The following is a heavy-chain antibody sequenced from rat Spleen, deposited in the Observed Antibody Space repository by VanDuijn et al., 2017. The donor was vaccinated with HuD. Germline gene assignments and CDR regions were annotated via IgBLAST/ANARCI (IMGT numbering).Heavy chain of an antibody. CDR1: GYSIRSSYS. V-gene: IGHV3-3*01. CDR3: ARESDWDLDYFDY. CDR2: INSAGST. J-gene: IGHJ2*01. Sequence: EVQLQESGPGLVKPSQSLSLTCSVTGYSIRSSYSWNWIRKFPGNKLEWMGYINSAGSTFYNPSLRSRISIARDTSKNQFFLQVNSVTAEDTATYYCARESDWDLDYFDYWGQGVVVTVSS. D-gene: IGHD5-1*01.